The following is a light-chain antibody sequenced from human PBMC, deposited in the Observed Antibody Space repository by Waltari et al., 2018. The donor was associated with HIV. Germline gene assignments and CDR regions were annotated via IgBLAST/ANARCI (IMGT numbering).Light chain of an antibody. CDR3: YSAANKNLRI. Sequence: SYELTQPSSVSVSPGQTARITCSGDLLTEKYARWFHQKPGQAPVLLIFKDSERPSGIPARVSGSSSVSTVTLTNTGAQVEDEGDYYCYSAANKNLRIFGGGTKLNVL. J-gene: IGLJ2*01. CDR1: LLTEKY. V-gene: IGLV3-27*01. CDR2: KDS.